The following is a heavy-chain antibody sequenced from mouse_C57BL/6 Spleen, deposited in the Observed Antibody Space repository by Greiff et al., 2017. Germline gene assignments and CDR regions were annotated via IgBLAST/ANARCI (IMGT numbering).Heavy chain of an antibody. D-gene: IGHD2-4*01. CDR2: ISDGGSYT. J-gene: IGHJ3*01. Sequence: EVKLMESGGGLVKPGGSLKLSCAASGFTFSSYAMSWVRQTPEKRLEWVATISDGGSYTYYPDNVKGRFTISRDNAKNNLYLQMSHLKSEDTAMYYCARDRGDYDWFAYWGQGTLVTVSA. V-gene: IGHV5-4*01. CDR1: GFTFSSYA. CDR3: ARDRGDYDWFAY.